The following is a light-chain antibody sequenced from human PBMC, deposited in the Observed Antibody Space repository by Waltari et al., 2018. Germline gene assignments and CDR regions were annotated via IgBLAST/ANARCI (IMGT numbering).Light chain of an antibody. CDR1: QAVGKY. CDR2: TAS. V-gene: IGKV3-20*01. J-gene: IGKJ2*01. Sequence: EIVLTQSPGTLSLFPGERATLPCRARQAVGKYLAWYRHKPGQAPKILCQTASTKAMGIPERFSGSGSGTDFSLTISRLEPEDSAVYYCQQYGSSPVTFGQGTKLEIK. CDR3: QQYGSSPVT.